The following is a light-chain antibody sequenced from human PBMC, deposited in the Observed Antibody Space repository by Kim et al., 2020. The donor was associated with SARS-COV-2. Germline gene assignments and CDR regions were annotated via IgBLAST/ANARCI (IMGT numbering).Light chain of an antibody. CDR1: QSVGSS. CDR2: AAS. V-gene: IGKV3-15*01. Sequence: ASPGERVTLTCRASQSVGSSLAWYQHKIGQAPRVLIYAASARATGISDRFSGSGSGTEFTLTISSLQSEDFALYYCQQYNDWPLTFGRGTKVDIK. J-gene: IGKJ4*01. CDR3: QQYNDWPLT.